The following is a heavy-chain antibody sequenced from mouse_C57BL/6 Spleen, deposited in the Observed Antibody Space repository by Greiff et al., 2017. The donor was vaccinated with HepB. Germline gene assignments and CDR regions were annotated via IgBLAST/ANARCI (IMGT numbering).Heavy chain of an antibody. Sequence: QVQLQQPGAELVRPGSSVKLSCKASGYTFTSYWMHWVKQRPIQGLEWIGNIDPSDSETHYNQKFKDKATLTVDKSSSTAYMQLSSLTSEDSAVYYCARGGLLLYYFDYWGQGTTLTVSS. V-gene: IGHV1-52*01. CDR3: ARGGLLLYYFDY. CDR2: IDPSDSET. J-gene: IGHJ2*01. D-gene: IGHD2-3*01. CDR1: GYTFTSYW.